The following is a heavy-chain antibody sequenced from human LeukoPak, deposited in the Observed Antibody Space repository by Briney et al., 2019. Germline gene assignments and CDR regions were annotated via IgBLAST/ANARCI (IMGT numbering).Heavy chain of an antibody. J-gene: IGHJ4*02. V-gene: IGHV4-4*09. D-gene: IGHD3-22*01. CDR3: ARRRYYDSSGYNPTYYFDS. Sequence: SETLSLTCTVSGASIIGSYWSWIRHSPGKGPEWIGYIYIIIDTDYNPSLKSRVTISVDMSKKQFSLRLTSVTAADSAVYYCARRRYYDSSGYNPTYYFDSWGQGILVTVSS. CDR1: GASIIGSY. CDR2: IYIIIDT.